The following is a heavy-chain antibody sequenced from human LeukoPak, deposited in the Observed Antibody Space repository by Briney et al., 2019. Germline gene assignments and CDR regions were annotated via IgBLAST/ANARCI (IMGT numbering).Heavy chain of an antibody. J-gene: IGHJ6*03. V-gene: IGHV1-69*05. CDR1: GGTFSSYA. D-gene: IGHD2-2*01. Sequence: SVKVSCKASGGTFSSYAISWVRQAPGRGLEWMGGIIPIFGTANYAQKFQGRVTITTDESTSTAYMELRSLRSDDTAVYYCARGIVPAARDYYYYYMDVWGKGTTVTVSS. CDR3: ARGIVPAARDYYYYYMDV. CDR2: IIPIFGTA.